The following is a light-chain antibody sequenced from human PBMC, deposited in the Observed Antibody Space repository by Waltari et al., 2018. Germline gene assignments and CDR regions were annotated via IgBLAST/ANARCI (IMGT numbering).Light chain of an antibody. CDR3: QHYVRLPAT. Sequence: CRASQSVGRTLAWYQQKPGQAPRLLIYGASTRATGIPERFSGGGSGTDFSLTISRLEPEDFAVYYCQHYVRLPATFGQGTKVEIK. CDR1: QSVGRT. J-gene: IGKJ1*01. V-gene: IGKV3-20*01. CDR2: GAS.